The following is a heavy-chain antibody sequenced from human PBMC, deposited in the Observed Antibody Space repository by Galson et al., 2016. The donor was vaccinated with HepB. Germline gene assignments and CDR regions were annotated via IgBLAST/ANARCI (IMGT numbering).Heavy chain of an antibody. CDR1: GFTFSNAW. CDR2: IKRKTDGGTA. D-gene: IGHD1-26*01. Sequence: SLRLSCAASGFTFSNAWMSWVRQAPGKGLEWVGRIKRKTDGGTADYAAPVKGRFTISKDDSKNTLYLQMSSLRTEDTAVYYCITDTTDGMIWDYWGQGTLVTVSS. J-gene: IGHJ4*02. CDR3: ITDTTDGMIWDY. V-gene: IGHV3-15*01.